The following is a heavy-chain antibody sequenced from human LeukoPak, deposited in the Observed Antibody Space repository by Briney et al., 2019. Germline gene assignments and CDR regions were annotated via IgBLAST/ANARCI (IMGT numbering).Heavy chain of an antibody. CDR3: ARDNYYDSSGSAGAFDI. Sequence: PSQTLSLTCTVSGGSISSSSYYWGWIRQPPGKGLEWIGSIYYSGSTYYNPSLKSRVTISVDTSKNQFSLKLSSVTAADTAVYYCARDNYYDSSGSAGAFDIWGQGTMVTVSS. D-gene: IGHD3-22*01. V-gene: IGHV4-39*07. CDR2: IYYSGST. CDR1: GGSISSSSYY. J-gene: IGHJ3*02.